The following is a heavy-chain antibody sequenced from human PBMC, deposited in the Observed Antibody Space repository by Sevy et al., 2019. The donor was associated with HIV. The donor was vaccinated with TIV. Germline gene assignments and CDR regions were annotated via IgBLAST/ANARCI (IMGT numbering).Heavy chain of an antibody. D-gene: IGHD3-22*01. Sequence: ASVKVSCKASGYTFNNYGINWVRQAPGQGLEWMGWISAYNGNTKYAQKVQGRVSMTTDTSTSTAYMELRSLRSDDTAVYYCARGNYFDSSGYHWYWGQGPWSPSPQ. CDR1: GYTFNNYG. CDR2: ISAYNGNT. V-gene: IGHV1-18*04. J-gene: IGHJ4*02. CDR3: ARGNYFDSSGYHWY.